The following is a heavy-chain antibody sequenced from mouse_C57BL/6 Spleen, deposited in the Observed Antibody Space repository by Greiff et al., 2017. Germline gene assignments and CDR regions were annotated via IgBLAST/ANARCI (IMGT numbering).Heavy chain of an antibody. J-gene: IGHJ3*01. CDR1: GYTFTGYW. Sequence: VQLQQSGAELMKPGASVKLSCKATGYTFTGYWIEWVKQRPGHGLEWIGEILPGSGSTNYNEKFKGKATFTADTSSNTAYMQLSSLTTEDSAIYFCARGIISDYGGAWFAYWGQGTLVTVSA. CDR3: ARGIISDYGGAWFAY. V-gene: IGHV1-9*01. D-gene: IGHD2-4*01. CDR2: ILPGSGST.